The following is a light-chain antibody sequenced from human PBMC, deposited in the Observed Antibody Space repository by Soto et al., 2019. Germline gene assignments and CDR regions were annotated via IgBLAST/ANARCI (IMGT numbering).Light chain of an antibody. CDR2: DAS. CDR1: QSIRSD. V-gene: IGKV3-11*01. J-gene: IGKJ5*01. Sequence: MTQSTASMSLSTGERATRFFSASQSIRSDLAWYQQRPGQAPRLLIYDASTRAAGIPDRFSGSGSGTDFTLTLSSLEPEDFAVYYGQQCSGSSTFGQGTRLEIK. CDR3: QQCSGSST.